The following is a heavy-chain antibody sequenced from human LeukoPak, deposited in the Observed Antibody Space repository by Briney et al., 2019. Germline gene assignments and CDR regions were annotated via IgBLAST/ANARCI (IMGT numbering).Heavy chain of an antibody. CDR2: IYYSGST. CDR1: GGSISSYY. D-gene: IGHD2-2*01. J-gene: IGHJ5*02. CDR3: ARTTEDCSSTSCYQYWFDP. V-gene: IGHV4-59*01. Sequence: NPSETLSLTCTVSGGSISSYYWSWIRQPPGKGLEWIAYIYYSGSTNYNPSLKSRVTISVDTSKNQFSLKLNSVTAADTAVYYCARTTEDCSSTSCYQYWFDPWGQGTLVTVSS.